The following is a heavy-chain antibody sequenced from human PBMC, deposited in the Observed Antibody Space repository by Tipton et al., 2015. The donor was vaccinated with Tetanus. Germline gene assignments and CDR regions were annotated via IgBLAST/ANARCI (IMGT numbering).Heavy chain of an antibody. Sequence: SLRLSCAASGFTFSNFAMSWARQAPGKGLEWVSAISRGGGTYYADSVKGRFTVSRDNAKNTLYLEVHGLRAEDTALYYCGSSPGGVRGVPGYWGQGTLVTVSS. J-gene: IGHJ4*02. CDR3: GSSPGGVRGVPGY. CDR1: GFTFSNFA. D-gene: IGHD3-10*01. V-gene: IGHV3-23*01. CDR2: ISRGGGT.